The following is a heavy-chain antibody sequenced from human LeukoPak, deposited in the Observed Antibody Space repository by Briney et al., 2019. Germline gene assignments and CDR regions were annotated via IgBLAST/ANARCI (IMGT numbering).Heavy chain of an antibody. CDR3: AKDLSGSYDS. Sequence: PGGSLRLSCAASGFTFSSYGMHWVRQAPGKGLEWVSALSANGGTTYYADSVKGRFTISRDNSKNTLYLQMRSLRVEDTAVYYCAKDLSGSYDSWGQGTLVTVSS. CDR2: LSANGGTT. D-gene: IGHD1-26*01. V-gene: IGHV3-23*01. J-gene: IGHJ5*01. CDR1: GFTFSSYG.